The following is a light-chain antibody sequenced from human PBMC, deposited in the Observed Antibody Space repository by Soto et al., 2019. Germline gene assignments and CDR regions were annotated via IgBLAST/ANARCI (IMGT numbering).Light chain of an antibody. J-gene: IGKJ2*01. V-gene: IGKV1-5*01. Sequence: DIQMTQSPSTLSASVGDRVTMTCRASQSISSWLAWYQQKPGKAPKLLIYDASSLESGVPSRFSGGGSGTEFTLTISSLQPDDFAAYYCHQYNSYLYTFGQGTKLEIK. CDR3: HQYNSYLYT. CDR2: DAS. CDR1: QSISSW.